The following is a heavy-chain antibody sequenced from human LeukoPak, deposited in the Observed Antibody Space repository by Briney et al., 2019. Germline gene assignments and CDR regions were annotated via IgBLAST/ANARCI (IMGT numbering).Heavy chain of an antibody. Sequence: GGSLRLSCAASGFTFSRHGMHWVRQAPGKGLEWVAVIGDTGRAKYYADSVEGRFTAPRDNFKNTLYLEVNSLRYDDTALYYCAREAAWGNWYFDHWGRGTLVTVSS. V-gene: IGHV3-33*08. CDR3: AREAAWGNWYFDH. CDR1: GFTFSRHG. J-gene: IGHJ2*01. CDR2: IGDTGRAK. D-gene: IGHD3-16*01.